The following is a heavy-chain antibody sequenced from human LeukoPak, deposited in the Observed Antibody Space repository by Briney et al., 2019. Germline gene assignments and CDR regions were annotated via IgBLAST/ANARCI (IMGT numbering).Heavy chain of an antibody. Sequence: SETLSLTCTVSGDSISSYWSWIRQPAGKGLEWIGRIYTSGSTNYNPSLKSRVTMSVDTSKNQFSLKLSSVTAADTAVYYCARQLVHYDFWSGYSIGHFDYWGQGTLVTVSS. CDR2: IYTSGST. V-gene: IGHV4-4*07. D-gene: IGHD3-3*01. CDR3: ARQLVHYDFWSGYSIGHFDY. CDR1: GDSISSY. J-gene: IGHJ4*02.